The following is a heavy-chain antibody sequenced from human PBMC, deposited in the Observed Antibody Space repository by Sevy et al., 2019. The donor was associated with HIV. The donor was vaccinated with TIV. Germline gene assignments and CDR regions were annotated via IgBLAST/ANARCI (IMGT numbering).Heavy chain of an antibody. Sequence: GGSLRLSCAASAFTFSTYSINWVRQAPGKGPEWVSSINSGSSHIYYADSVKGRFTISRDNAKNSLYLQMNSLRAEDTAVYYCARATYYYDSSDPPGGYGMDVWGQGTTVTVSS. CDR1: AFTFSTYS. J-gene: IGHJ6*02. CDR3: ARATYYYDSSDPPGGYGMDV. D-gene: IGHD3-22*01. CDR2: INSGSSHI. V-gene: IGHV3-21*06.